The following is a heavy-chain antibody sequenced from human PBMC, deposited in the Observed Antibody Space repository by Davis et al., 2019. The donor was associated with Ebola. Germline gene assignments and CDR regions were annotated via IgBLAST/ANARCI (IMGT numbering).Heavy chain of an antibody. Sequence: SETLSLTCTVSGGSTSSYYWRCIRQHPGQGLEWIGYIYYSGSTNYNPSLKSRVTISVDTSKNQFSLKLSSVTAADTAVYYCTSSYSSSSRSDYWGQGTLVTVSS. D-gene: IGHD6-6*01. CDR1: GGSTSSYY. CDR2: IYYSGST. J-gene: IGHJ4*02. CDR3: TSSYSSSSRSDY. V-gene: IGHV4-59*01.